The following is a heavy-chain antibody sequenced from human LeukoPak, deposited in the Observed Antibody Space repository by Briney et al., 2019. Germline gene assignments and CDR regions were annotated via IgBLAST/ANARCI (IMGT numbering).Heavy chain of an antibody. J-gene: IGHJ5*02. V-gene: IGHV3-30*18. CDR2: ISYDGSNK. Sequence: PGGSLRLSCAASGFTFSSYGMHWVRQAPGKGLEWVAVISYDGSNKYYADSVKGRFTISRDNSKNTLYLQMNSLRAEDTAVYYCAKEEEQWHAQTFDPWGQGTLVTVSS. CDR1: GFTFSSYG. D-gene: IGHD6-19*01. CDR3: AKEEEQWHAQTFDP.